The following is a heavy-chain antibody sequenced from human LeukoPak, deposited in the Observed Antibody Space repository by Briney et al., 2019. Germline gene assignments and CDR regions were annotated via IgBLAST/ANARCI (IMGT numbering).Heavy chain of an antibody. CDR1: GGSFSGYY. CDR3: ARGAHSGSYH. J-gene: IGHJ1*01. Sequence: SETLSLTCAVYGGSFSGYYWSWIRQPPGKGLEWIGEINHSGSTNYNPSLKSRVTISVDTSKNQFSLKLSSVTAADTAVYYCARGAHSGSYHWGQGTVVTVSS. CDR2: INHSGST. V-gene: IGHV4-34*01. D-gene: IGHD1-26*01.